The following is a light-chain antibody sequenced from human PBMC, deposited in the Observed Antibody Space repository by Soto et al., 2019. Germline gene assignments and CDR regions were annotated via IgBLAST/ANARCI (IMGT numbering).Light chain of an antibody. J-gene: IGLJ2*01. Sequence: QSVLTQPRSVSGSPVPAVTISCTGTNSDVGTYNYVSWYPQHPGQAPKLIIYDVTKRPSGVPDRFSGSKSGNTASLILSGLQAADEAEYYCCCCSYAGSSSFRVLFGGGTQLTVL. CDR3: CSYAGSSSFRVL. CDR2: DVT. V-gene: IGLV2-11*01. CDR1: NSDVGTYNY.